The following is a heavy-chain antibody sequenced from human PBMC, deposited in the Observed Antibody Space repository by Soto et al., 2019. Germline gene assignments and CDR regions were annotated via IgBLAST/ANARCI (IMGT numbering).Heavy chain of an antibody. J-gene: IGHJ4*02. V-gene: IGHV1-69*04. CDR3: AREDSKGGNSDSRFDY. D-gene: IGHD2-15*01. CDR1: GGTFSSYT. CDR2: IIPILGIA. Sequence: EASVKVSCKASGGTFSSYTISWVRQAPGQGLEWMGRIIPILGIANYAQKFQGRVTITADKSTSTAYMELSSLRSEDTAVYYCAREDSKGGNSDSRFDYWGQGTLVTVSS.